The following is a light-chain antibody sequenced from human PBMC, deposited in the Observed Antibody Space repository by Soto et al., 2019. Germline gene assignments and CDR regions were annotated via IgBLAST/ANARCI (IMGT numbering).Light chain of an antibody. CDR3: CSYASSTLYV. CDR1: SSVVGGYNF. CDR2: DVT. J-gene: IGLJ1*01. V-gene: IGLV2-14*03. Sequence: QSVLTQPASLSGSPGQSITISCTGTSSVVGGYNFVSWYQQLPGNAPKLLIHDVTLRPSGVSDRFSGSKSGTTASLTISGLQAEDEADYYCCSYASSTLYVFGTGTKVTVL.